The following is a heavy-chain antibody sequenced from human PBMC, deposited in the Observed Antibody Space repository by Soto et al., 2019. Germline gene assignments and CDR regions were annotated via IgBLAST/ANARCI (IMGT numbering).Heavy chain of an antibody. CDR2: INHSGST. J-gene: IGHJ5*02. CDR1: GGSFSGYY. D-gene: IGHD2-15*01. Sequence: SETLSITCAVYGGSFSGYYWSCIRQPPGKGLEWIGEINHSGSTNYNPSLKSRVTISVDTSKNQFSLKLSSVTAADTAVYYCARGRVVVVAATLNWFDPWGQGTLVTVSS. V-gene: IGHV4-34*01. CDR3: ARGRVVVVAATLNWFDP.